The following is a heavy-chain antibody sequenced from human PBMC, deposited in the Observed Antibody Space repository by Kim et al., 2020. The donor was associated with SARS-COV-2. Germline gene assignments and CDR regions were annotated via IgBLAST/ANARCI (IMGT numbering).Heavy chain of an antibody. CDR2: IRSKANSYAT. Sequence: GGSLRLSCAASGFTFSGSAMHWVRQASGKGLEWVGRIRSKANSYATAYAASVKVRFTISRDDSKNTAYLQMNSLKTEDTAVYYCTRDYYDSSVVLGDCFDYWGQGTLVTVSS. D-gene: IGHD3-22*01. J-gene: IGHJ4*02. CDR3: TRDYYDSSVVLGDCFDY. CDR1: GFTFSGSA. V-gene: IGHV3-73*01.